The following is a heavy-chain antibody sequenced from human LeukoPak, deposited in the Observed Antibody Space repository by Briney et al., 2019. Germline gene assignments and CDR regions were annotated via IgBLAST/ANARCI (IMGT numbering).Heavy chain of an antibody. CDR2: IGPTGSDR. CDR3: ATETNGRHYGY. CDR1: GFTFSSYG. Sequence: GGSLRLSCAASGFTFSSYGMHWVRQAPGKGLEWVASIGPTGSDRYHADSIKGRFTISRDNANNFLYLQMNSLRAEDTAVYYCATETNGRHYGYWGQGTLLTVSS. J-gene: IGHJ4*02. V-gene: IGHV3-21*06. D-gene: IGHD1-14*01.